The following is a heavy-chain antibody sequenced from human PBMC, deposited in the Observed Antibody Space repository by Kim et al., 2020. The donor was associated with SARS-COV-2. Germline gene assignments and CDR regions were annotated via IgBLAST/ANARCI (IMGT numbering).Heavy chain of an antibody. CDR3: ARGDTTWSFDY. CDR2: TYYRSKWYN. J-gene: IGHJ4*02. Sequence: SQTLSLTCAISGDRVSNNIAAWTWIRQSPSRGLEWLGKTYYRSKWYNDYAVSVNSRITINPDTSKNQFSLQLNSVTPEDTAVYYCARGDTTWSFDYWGQGTLVTVSS. CDR1: GDRVSNNIAA. D-gene: IGHD2-8*02. V-gene: IGHV6-1*01.